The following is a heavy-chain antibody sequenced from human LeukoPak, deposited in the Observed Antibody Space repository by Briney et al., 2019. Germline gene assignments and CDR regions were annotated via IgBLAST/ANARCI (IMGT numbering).Heavy chain of an antibody. D-gene: IGHD3-10*01. J-gene: IGHJ4*02. CDR1: GFTFSSYR. V-gene: IGHV3-21*01. CDR2: ISSSRSYI. CDR3: ARDPGVRGPTPYYFDY. Sequence: PGGSLRLSCAASGFTFSSYRMNWVRQAPGKGLEWVSSISSSRSYIYYADSVKGRFTISRDNDKNSLYLQMKTLRAEDKAVYYCARDPGVRGPTPYYFDYWGRGTLVTVSS.